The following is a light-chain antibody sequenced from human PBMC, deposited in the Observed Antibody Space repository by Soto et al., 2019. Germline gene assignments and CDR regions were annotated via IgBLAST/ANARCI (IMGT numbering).Light chain of an antibody. CDR1: SGHTNYV. V-gene: IGLV4-69*01. Sequence: QPVLTQSPSASASLGASVKLTCTLSSGHTNYVIAWHQQQPEEGPRFLMKVISNGTHNKGDGIPDRFSGSSSGAERYLTISSLQSEDEADYYCQTWGTGIRVFGGGTKVTVL. CDR2: VISNGTH. CDR3: QTWGTGIRV. J-gene: IGLJ3*02.